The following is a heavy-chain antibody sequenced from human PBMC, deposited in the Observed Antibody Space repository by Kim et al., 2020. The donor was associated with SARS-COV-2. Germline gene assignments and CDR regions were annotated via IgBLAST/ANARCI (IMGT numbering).Heavy chain of an antibody. Sequence: SETLSLTCEVHGASFSGFSWSWIRQAPGKGLEWIGEISPSGSSNYNPSLESRVTISAATPRNPFSLRMDSLTAADTAVYYCARGSAGSTVTASSNAFLDV. CDR1: GASFSGFS. CDR2: ISPSGSS. V-gene: IGHV4-34*01. D-gene: IGHD4-17*01. CDR3: ARGSAGSTVTASSNAFLDV. J-gene: IGHJ6*01.